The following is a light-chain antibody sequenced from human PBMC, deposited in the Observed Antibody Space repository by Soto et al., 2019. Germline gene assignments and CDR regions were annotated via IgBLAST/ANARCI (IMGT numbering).Light chain of an antibody. CDR3: QSYDSSLSGSYV. J-gene: IGLJ1*01. CDR2: GNT. Sequence: QSVLTQPPSVSGAPGQRVTISCTGSSSNIGAGYDVRWYQHLPGTAPKLLICGNTNRPSGVPDRFSGSKSGTSASLAITGLQAEDEADYYCQSYDSSLSGSYVFGTGTKVTVL. V-gene: IGLV1-40*01. CDR1: SSNIGAGYD.